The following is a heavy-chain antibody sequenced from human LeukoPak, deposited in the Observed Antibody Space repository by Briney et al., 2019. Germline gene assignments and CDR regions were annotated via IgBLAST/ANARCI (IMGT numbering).Heavy chain of an antibody. CDR1: GFTFSSYA. CDR2: ISGGGSDT. Sequence: GGSLRLSCAASGFTFSSYAMSWVRQAPGKGLEWVSTISGGGSDTYYAASVKGRFTISRDNAKNMLYLQMNSLRDEDTAVYYCASTARQSYFDYWGQGILVTVSS. J-gene: IGHJ4*02. CDR3: ASTARQSYFDY. V-gene: IGHV3-23*01.